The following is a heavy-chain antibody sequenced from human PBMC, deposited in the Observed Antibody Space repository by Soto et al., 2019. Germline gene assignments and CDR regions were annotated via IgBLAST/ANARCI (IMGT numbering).Heavy chain of an antibody. Sequence: QVQLQESGPGLVKPSGTLSLTCAVSGGSISSSNWWSWVRQPPGKGLEWIGEIYHSGSTNYNPSLQSRVTISVDKSKIQFALKLSSVTAADTAVYYCARGLRPMVRGVIIAGYDYWGQGTLVTVSS. J-gene: IGHJ4*02. CDR2: IYHSGST. CDR3: ARGLRPMVRGVIIAGYDY. D-gene: IGHD3-10*01. CDR1: GGSISSSNW. V-gene: IGHV4-4*02.